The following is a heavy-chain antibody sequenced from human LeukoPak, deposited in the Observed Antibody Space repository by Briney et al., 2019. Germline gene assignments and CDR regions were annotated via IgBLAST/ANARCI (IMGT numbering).Heavy chain of an antibody. Sequence: ASVNVSCKVSGYTFTVYYMHWVRQAPGQGLGWLVWINPNSGGTNYAQNFQGRVTMTRDTSISTAYMELSRLRSDDTAVYYCARDQGHGGNSWDYWGQGTLVTVSS. V-gene: IGHV1-2*02. CDR3: ARDQGHGGNSWDY. CDR1: GYTFTVYY. CDR2: INPNSGGT. J-gene: IGHJ4*02. D-gene: IGHD4-23*01.